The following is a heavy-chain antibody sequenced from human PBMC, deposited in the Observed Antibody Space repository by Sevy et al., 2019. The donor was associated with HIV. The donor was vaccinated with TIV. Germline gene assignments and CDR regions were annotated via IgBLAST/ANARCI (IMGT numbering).Heavy chain of an antibody. Sequence: GGSLRLSCAASGFMFSGVWMSWVRQAPGKIPELVANIKEDGSEKRYEDSVKGRFTISRDNAKNSLFLQMVSLRVEDTAVYYCARGPFWGPGALVTVSS. CDR2: IKEDGSEK. CDR3: ARGPF. J-gene: IGHJ4*02. CDR1: GFMFSGVW. V-gene: IGHV3-7*01.